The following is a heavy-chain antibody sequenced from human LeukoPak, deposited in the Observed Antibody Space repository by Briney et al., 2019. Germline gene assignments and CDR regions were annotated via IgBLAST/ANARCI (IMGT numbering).Heavy chain of an antibody. V-gene: IGHV3-23*01. CDR3: AKFGGSSYYFDY. CDR2: ISGSGGST. D-gene: IGHD1-26*01. CDR1: GFTFSSYD. Sequence: GGSLRLSCAASGFTFSSYDMHWVRQATGEGLEWVSAISGSGGSTYYADSVKGRFTISRDNSKNTLYLQMNSLRAEDTAVYYCAKFGGSSYYFDYWGQGTLVTVSS. J-gene: IGHJ4*02.